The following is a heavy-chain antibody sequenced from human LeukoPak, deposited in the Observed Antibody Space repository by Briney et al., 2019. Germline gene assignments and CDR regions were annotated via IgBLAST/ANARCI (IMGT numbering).Heavy chain of an antibody. V-gene: IGHV5-51*01. CDR1: GYGFTSSW. CDR2: IYPGDSDT. J-gene: IGHJ4*02. D-gene: IGHD2-2*01. CDR3: ARRQGCSSTSCPPDS. Sequence: GESLKISCYGPGYGFTSSWIGWVRQMPGKGLEWMGIIYPGDSDTRYSPSFQGQVTMSADKSINTAYLQWSSLKASDTAMYYCARRQGCSSTSCPPDSWGQGTLVTVSS.